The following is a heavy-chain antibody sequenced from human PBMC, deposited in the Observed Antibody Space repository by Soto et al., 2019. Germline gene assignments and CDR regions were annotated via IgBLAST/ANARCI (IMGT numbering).Heavy chain of an antibody. J-gene: IGHJ4*02. D-gene: IGHD2-2*01. V-gene: IGHV3-11*01. Sequence: PGGSLRLSCAASGFIFSDRYMSWIRQAPGKGLEWVSYISSSGRTTHYADSVEGRFTISRDNAKNSLYLQMSSLRVEDTAVYFCAREVTTSHYYFDFWGQGTLVTVSS. CDR2: ISSSGRTT. CDR3: AREVTTSHYYFDF. CDR1: GFIFSDRY.